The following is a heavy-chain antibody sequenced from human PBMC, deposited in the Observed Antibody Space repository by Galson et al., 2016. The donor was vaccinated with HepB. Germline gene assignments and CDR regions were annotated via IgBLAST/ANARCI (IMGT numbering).Heavy chain of an antibody. D-gene: IGHD6-19*01. CDR2: IYHSGTT. V-gene: IGHV4-31*03. CDR3: ARSKRYSSGWYFDS. J-gene: IGHJ4*02. CDR1: GDPITSTSHY. Sequence: TLSLTCTVSGDPITSTSHYWSWIRQHPGRGLEWIGYIYHSGTTYYNPSLKSRLTISIDTSKNHFSLRLSSVTAADTAFYYCARSKRYSSGWYFDSWGQGTLVTVSS.